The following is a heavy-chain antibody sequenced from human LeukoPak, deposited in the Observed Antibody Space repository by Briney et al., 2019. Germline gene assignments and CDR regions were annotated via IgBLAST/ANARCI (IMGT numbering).Heavy chain of an antibody. V-gene: IGHV3-23*01. CDR3: ARVGGSGTYPNWYFDL. D-gene: IGHD3-10*01. Sequence: PGGSLRLSCAASGFTFSSYAMSWVRQAPGKGLEWVSAISGSGGSTYYADSVKGRFTISRDNSKNTLYLQMNSLRADDTAVYYCARVGGSGTYPNWYFDLWGRGTLVTVSS. J-gene: IGHJ2*01. CDR1: GFTFSSYA. CDR2: ISGSGGST.